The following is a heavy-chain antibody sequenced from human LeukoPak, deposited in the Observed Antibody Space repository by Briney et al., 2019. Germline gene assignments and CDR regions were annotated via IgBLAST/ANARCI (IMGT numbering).Heavy chain of an antibody. CDR3: GRSECELLPFDC. Sequence: ASVKVSCKASGYTFTSYDINWVRQATGQGLGWMGWMTPNSGNTGYAQKFKGRVTMTRNTSISTAYMELSSLRCEDTAVYYCGRSECELLPFDCWGQGTLVTVPS. D-gene: IGHD1-26*01. CDR1: GYTFTSYD. CDR2: MTPNSGNT. V-gene: IGHV1-8*01. J-gene: IGHJ4*02.